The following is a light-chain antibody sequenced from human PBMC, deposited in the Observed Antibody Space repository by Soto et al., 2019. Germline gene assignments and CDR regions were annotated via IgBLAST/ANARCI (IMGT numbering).Light chain of an antibody. Sequence: DIQMPQSPSSLSASVGDRVTITCQASQDISHYVSWYQQKPGKAPKLLIYDSSSLEIVVPSRFSGRGSGTTFTFTVSPLQTEDFATDYCQHDHHLRLNFGGGTKVEI. CDR2: DSS. J-gene: IGKJ4*01. CDR3: QHDHHLRLN. V-gene: IGKV1-33*01. CDR1: QDISHY.